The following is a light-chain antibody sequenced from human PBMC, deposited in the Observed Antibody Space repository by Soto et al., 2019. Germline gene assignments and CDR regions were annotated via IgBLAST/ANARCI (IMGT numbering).Light chain of an antibody. V-gene: IGKV3-11*01. J-gene: IGKJ4*01. CDR1: QSVSSY. Sequence: EIVMTQSPATLSVSPGERATLSFWASQSVSSYLAWYQQKPGQAPRLLIYDASNRATGIPARFSGSGSGTDFTLTISSLEPEDFAVYYCQQRSNWPPLTFGGGTKVHI. CDR3: QQRSNWPPLT. CDR2: DAS.